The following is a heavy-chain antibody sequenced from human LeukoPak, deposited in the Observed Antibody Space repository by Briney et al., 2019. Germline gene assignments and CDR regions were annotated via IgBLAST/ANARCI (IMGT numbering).Heavy chain of an antibody. CDR3: ASDYYDSSGYSREGYYYGMDV. V-gene: IGHV3-33*01. CDR2: VWHDGNKT. Sequence: PGGSLRLSCAASGFTFSSYAMHWIRQAPGKGPEWVAVVWHDGNKTYSADSVKGRITISRDNSKNTLYLQMNSLRAEDTAVYYCASDYYDSSGYSREGYYYGMDVWGQGTTVTVSS. J-gene: IGHJ6*02. D-gene: IGHD3-22*01. CDR1: GFTFSSYA.